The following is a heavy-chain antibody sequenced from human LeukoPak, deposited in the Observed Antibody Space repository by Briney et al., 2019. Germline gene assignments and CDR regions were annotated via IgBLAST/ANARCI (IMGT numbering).Heavy chain of an antibody. V-gene: IGHV3-7*03. D-gene: IGHD3-22*01. CDR1: GFTFTNNF. J-gene: IGHJ3*02. CDR3: AKDLIVVVTPHDAFDI. CDR2: IKQDGSET. Sequence: GGSLRLSCAASGFTFTNNFTSWVRQVPGKGLEWVANIKQDGSETTYADSVKGRFTISRDNAKNSLYLQMNSLRAEDTAVYYCAKDLIVVVTPHDAFDIWGQGTMVTVSS.